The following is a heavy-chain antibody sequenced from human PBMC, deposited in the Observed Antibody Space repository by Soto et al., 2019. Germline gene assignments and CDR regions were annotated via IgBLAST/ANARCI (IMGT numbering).Heavy chain of an antibody. Sequence: GESLKISCKGFGYSFTNYWITWVRQMPGKGLEWMGRIDPGDSHINYSPSFEGHVTISVDKSINTAYLQWSSLKASDTAMYYCVKYGSAPDSWGQGTLVTVSS. CDR1: GYSFTNYW. CDR3: VKYGSAPDS. V-gene: IGHV5-10-1*01. J-gene: IGHJ4*02. CDR2: IDPGDSHI. D-gene: IGHD3-10*01.